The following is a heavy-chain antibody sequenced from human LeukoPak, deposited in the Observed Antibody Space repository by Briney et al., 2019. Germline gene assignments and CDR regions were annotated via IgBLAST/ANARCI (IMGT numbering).Heavy chain of an antibody. CDR1: GVSINTYY. V-gene: IGHV4-4*09. D-gene: IGHD1-26*01. J-gene: IGHJ4*02. CDR2: IYNGGYT. Sequence: SETLSLTCTVSGVSINTYYASWIRQAPGKGLEFIGFIYNGGYTNYNPSLKSRATISVDTSNNQFSLRLTSVTAADTAMYYCAAGPWELDFWGQGTLVTVSS. CDR3: AAGPWELDF.